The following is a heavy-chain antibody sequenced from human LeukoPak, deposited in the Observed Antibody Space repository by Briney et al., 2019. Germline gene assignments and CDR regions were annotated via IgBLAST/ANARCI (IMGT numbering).Heavy chain of an antibody. CDR3: ASRKGTTVTTYFDY. CDR2: IYHNGNT. V-gene: IGHV4-30-2*01. D-gene: IGHD4-17*01. Sequence: SETLSLTCAVSGGSISSGGYFWSWIRQPPGKGLEWIAYIYHNGNTFYNPSLKSRVTISVDRSKNQFSLRLSSVTAADTAVYYCASRKGTTVTTYFDYWGQGTLVTVSS. J-gene: IGHJ4*02. CDR1: GGSISSGGYF.